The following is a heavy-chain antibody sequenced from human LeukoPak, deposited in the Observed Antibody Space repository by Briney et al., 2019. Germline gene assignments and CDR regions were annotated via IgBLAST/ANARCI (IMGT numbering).Heavy chain of an antibody. CDR1: GFTFSSYA. J-gene: IGHJ4*02. CDR2: ISGSGGST. D-gene: IGHD6-13*01. V-gene: IGHV3-23*01. CDR3: AKVKSKLAAAGYYLDY. Sequence: GGSVRLSCAASGFTFSSYAMSWVRQAPGKGLEWVPAISGSGGSTYYADSVKGRFTISRDNSKNTLYLQMNSLRAEDTAVYYWAKVKSKLAAAGYYLDYWGQGTLVTVSS.